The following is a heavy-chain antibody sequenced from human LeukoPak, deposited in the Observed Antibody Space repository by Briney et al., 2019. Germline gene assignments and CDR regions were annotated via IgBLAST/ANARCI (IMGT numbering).Heavy chain of an antibody. V-gene: IGHV4-61*08. CDR1: GGSITSGGYY. Sequence: SETLSLTCPVSGGSITSGGYYWSWIRQHPGKGLEWIGYIYTSGSTNYNPSLKSRVTMSVDTSKNQFSLKLSSVTAADTAVYYCALDAFDIWGQGTMVTVSS. J-gene: IGHJ3*02. CDR3: ALDAFDI. CDR2: IYTSGST.